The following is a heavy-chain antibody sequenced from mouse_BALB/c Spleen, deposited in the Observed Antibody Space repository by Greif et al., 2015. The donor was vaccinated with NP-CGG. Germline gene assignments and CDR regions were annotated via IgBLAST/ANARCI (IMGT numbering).Heavy chain of an antibody. J-gene: IGHJ2*01. V-gene: IGHV14-3*02. CDR2: IDPANGNT. Sequence: EVKLQESGAELVKPGASVKLSCTASGFNIKDTYMHWVKQRPEQGLEWIGRIDPANGNTKYDPKFQGKATITADTSSNTAYLQLSSLTSEDTAVYYCASDDGYYLYYFDYWGQGTTLTVSS. CDR3: ASDDGYYLYYFDY. CDR1: GFNIKDTY. D-gene: IGHD2-3*01.